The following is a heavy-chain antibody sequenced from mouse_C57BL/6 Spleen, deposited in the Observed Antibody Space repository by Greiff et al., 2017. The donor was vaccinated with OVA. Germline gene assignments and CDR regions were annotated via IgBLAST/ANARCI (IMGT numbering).Heavy chain of an antibody. V-gene: IGHV1-53*01. CDR2: INPSNGGT. Sequence: QVQLQQPGTELVKPGASVKLSCKASGYTFTSYWMPWVKQRPGQGLEWIGNINPSNGGTNYNEKFKSKATLTVDKSSSTAYMQLSSLTSEDSAVYYCARGDYYYGSSYGFAYWGQGTLVTVSA. J-gene: IGHJ3*01. D-gene: IGHD1-1*01. CDR3: ARGDYYYGSSYGFAY. CDR1: GYTFTSYW.